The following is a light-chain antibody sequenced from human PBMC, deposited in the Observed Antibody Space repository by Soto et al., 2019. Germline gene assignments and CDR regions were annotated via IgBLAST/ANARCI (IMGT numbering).Light chain of an antibody. CDR3: QTWGTGIQAVV. CDR2: LNSDGSH. Sequence: QLVLTQSPSASASLGASVKLTCTLSSGHSSYAIAWHQQQPEKGPRYLMKLNSDGSHSKGDGIPDRFSGSSSGAERYLTISSLQSEDEADYYCQTWGTGIQAVVFGGGTKVTDL. J-gene: IGLJ2*01. CDR1: SGHSSYA. V-gene: IGLV4-69*01.